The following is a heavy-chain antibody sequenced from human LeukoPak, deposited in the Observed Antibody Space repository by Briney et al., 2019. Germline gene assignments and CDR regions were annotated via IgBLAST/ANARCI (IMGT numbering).Heavy chain of an antibody. J-gene: IGHJ5*02. CDR2: IYYSGST. CDR1: GGSISSYY. Sequence: PSETLSLTCTVSGGSISSYYWSWIRQPPGKGLEWIGYIYYSGSTNYNPSLKSRVTISVDTSKNQFSLKLSSVTAADTAVYYCARRGTSGDVYRDPIALLDSWFDPWGQGTLVTVSS. CDR3: ARRGTSGDVYRDPIALLDSWFDP. D-gene: IGHD5-12*01. V-gene: IGHV4-59*01.